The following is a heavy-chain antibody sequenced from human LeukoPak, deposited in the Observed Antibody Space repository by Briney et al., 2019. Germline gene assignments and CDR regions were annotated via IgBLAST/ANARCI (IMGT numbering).Heavy chain of an antibody. J-gene: IGHJ3*02. D-gene: IGHD3-3*01. CDR1: GGSISSNNW. CDR2: IYHAGDT. Sequence: PSETLSLTCVVSGGSISSNNWWSWVRQPPGKGLEWIAEIYHAGDTNYNPSLKSRVTISVDKSKNHFSLTLTSVTAADTAFYYCAKHHGFSFDMWGQGTMVSVSS. CDR3: AKHHGFSFDM. V-gene: IGHV4-4*02.